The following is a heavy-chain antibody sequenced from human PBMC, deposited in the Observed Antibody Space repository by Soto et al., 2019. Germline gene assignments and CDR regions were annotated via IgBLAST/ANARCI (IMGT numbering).Heavy chain of an antibody. CDR3: ARRVPTGYYYYMDV. Sequence: GKGLEWMGIIYPGDSDTRYSPSFQGQVTISADKSISTVYLQWSSLKASDTAMYYCARRVPTGYYYYMDVWGKRTTGSVSS. CDR2: IYPGDSDT. V-gene: IGHV5-51*01. J-gene: IGHJ6*03. D-gene: IGHD4-17*01.